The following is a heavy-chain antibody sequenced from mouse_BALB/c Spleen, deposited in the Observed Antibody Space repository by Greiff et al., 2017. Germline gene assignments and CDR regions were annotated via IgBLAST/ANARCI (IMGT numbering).Heavy chain of an antibody. J-gene: IGHJ2*01. CDR3: AVRGVLLRYCDY. CDR1: GFNINDYY. V-gene: IGHV14-1*02. D-gene: IGHD1-1*01. Sequence: EVQLQQSGAELVRPGALVKLSCKASGFNINDYYMHWVKQRPEQGLVWIGWIDPENGNTIYDPKFQGKASITADTSSNTAYLQLSSLTSEDTAVYYCAVRGVLLRYCDYWGQGTTLTGSS. CDR2: IDPENGNT.